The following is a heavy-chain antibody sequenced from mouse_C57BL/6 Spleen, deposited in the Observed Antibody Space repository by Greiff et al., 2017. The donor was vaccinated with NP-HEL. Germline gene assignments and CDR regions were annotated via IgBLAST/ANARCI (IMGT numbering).Heavy chain of an antibody. CDR2: INPNNGGT. J-gene: IGHJ1*03. Sequence: VQLQQSGPELVKPGASVKMSCKASGYTFTDYNMHWVKQSHGKSLEWIGYINPNNGGTSYNQKFKGKATLTVNRSSSTAYMELRSLTSEDSAVYYCARWGDSSGFQYFDVWGTGTTVTVSS. D-gene: IGHD3-2*02. CDR3: ARWGDSSGFQYFDV. V-gene: IGHV1-22*01. CDR1: GYTFTDYN.